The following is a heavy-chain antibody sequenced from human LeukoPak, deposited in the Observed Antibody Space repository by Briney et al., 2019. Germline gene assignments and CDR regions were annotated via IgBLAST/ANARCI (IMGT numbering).Heavy chain of an antibody. Sequence: GGSLRLSCAASGFTFSSYEMNWVRQAPGKGVEGVSYISRIGSTIYYAASVKRRFTISRDTAKNSLYLQMNSLRAEDTAVYYCARVVDFWSCYRDDGDAFDIWGQGTMVTVSS. CDR3: ARVVDFWSCYRDDGDAFDI. CDR2: ISRIGSTI. V-gene: IGHV3-48*03. CDR1: GFTFSSYE. D-gene: IGHD3-3*01. J-gene: IGHJ3*02.